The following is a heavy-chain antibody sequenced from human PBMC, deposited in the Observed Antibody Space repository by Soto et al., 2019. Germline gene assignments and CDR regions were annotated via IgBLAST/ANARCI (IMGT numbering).Heavy chain of an antibody. J-gene: IGHJ5*02. CDR2: ISPYNGNT. CDR1: GYTFTSYG. D-gene: IGHD6-13*01. CDR3: AGDEAAPPFRP. Sequence: QVQLVQSGAEVKKPGASVKVSCKASGYTFTSYGISWVRQAPGQGLEWMGWISPYNGNTNYAQKLQGRVTMTTDTFPSPAYMEVRSLRSDDTAGYFRAGDEAAPPFRPWGQGILVPVS. V-gene: IGHV1-18*01.